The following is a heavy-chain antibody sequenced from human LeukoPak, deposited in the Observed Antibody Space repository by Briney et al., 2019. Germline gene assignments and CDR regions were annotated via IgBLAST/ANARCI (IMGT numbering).Heavy chain of an antibody. V-gene: IGHV1-69*04. D-gene: IGHD3-16*01. CDR3: ARAPDGGAFDI. CDR1: GGIFSSYA. CDR2: IIPIHGTA. J-gene: IGHJ3*02. Sequence: SVKVSCKASGGIFSSYAISWVRQAPGQGLEWMGRIIPIHGTANYAQKFQGRVTITADKSTSTAYMELSSLRSEDTAVYYCARAPDGGAFDIWGQGTMVTVSS.